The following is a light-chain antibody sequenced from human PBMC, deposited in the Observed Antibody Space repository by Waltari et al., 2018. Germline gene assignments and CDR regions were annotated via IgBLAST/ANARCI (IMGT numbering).Light chain of an antibody. CDR1: GSDVGVYNF. J-gene: IGLJ3*02. V-gene: IGLV2-14*01. CDR2: DVS. Sequence: QSALTHPASVSGSPGQSITIPCTGTGSDVGVYNFVSWYQQHPGNSPNLIIYDVSNRPSGVSNRFSGSKSGNTASLTISGLQAEDEADYYCSSYTSSNPRVFGGGTKLTVL. CDR3: SSYTSSNPRV.